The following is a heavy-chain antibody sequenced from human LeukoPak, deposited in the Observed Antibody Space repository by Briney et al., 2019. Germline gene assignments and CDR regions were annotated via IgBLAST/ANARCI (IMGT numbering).Heavy chain of an antibody. CDR1: GGSISSSSYY. J-gene: IGHJ5*02. CDR3: ARHGSRGWELRPNWFDP. V-gene: IGHV4-39*01. Sequence: SETLSLTCTVSGGSISSSSYYWGWIRQPPGKGLEWIGSICYSGSTYYNPSLKSRVTISVDTSKNQFSLKLSSVTAADTAVYYCARHGSRGWELRPNWFDPWGQGTLVTVSS. D-gene: IGHD1-26*01. CDR2: ICYSGST.